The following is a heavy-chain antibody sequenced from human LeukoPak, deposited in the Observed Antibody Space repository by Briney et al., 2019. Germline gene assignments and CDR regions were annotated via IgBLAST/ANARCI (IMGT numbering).Heavy chain of an antibody. CDR1: GFPLSSYA. Sequence: GGSLRLSCAVSGFPLSSYAMSWVRQAPGKGLEWVSGLSADGGSAFNAGSVKGRFTVSRDTSKNTLYLQLDSLRVDDTAVYYCVRKSLASAAFDYWGQGALVTVSS. CDR3: VRKSLASAAFDY. J-gene: IGHJ4*02. D-gene: IGHD6-13*01. V-gene: IGHV3-23*01. CDR2: LSADGGSA.